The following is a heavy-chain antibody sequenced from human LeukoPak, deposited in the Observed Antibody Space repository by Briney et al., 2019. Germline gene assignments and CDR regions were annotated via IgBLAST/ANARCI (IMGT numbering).Heavy chain of an antibody. CDR3: AKNIGGFDY. CDR1: GFTFSDYY. D-gene: IGHD4-23*01. J-gene: IGHJ4*02. Sequence: PGGSLRLSCAASGFTFSDYYMSWIRQAPGKALEWVSYVSSGSSTIYYADSVKGRFTISRDNSKNTLYLQMNSLRAEDTAVYYCAKNIGGFDYWGQGTLVTVSS. CDR2: VSSGSSTI. V-gene: IGHV3-11*01.